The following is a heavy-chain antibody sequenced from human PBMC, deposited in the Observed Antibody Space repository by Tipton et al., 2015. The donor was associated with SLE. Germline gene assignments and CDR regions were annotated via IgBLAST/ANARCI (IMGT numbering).Heavy chain of an antibody. D-gene: IGHD1-26*01. J-gene: IGHJ4*02. CDR2: IYSGGST. Sequence: SLRLSCAASGFTVSSNYMSWVRQAPGKGLEWVSVIYSGGSTYYADSVKGRFTISRDNSKNTLYLQMNSLRAEDTAVYYCARESGSAGYFDYLRQGTLVTVSS. CDR3: ARESGSAGYFDY. CDR1: GFTVSSNY. V-gene: IGHV3-53*05.